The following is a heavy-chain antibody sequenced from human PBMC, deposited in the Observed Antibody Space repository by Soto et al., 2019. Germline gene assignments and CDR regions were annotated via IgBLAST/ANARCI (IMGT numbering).Heavy chain of an antibody. CDR2: ISGSGGST. CDR3: TRGRRPISTGTGAY. CDR1: GFTFSSYA. Sequence: GGSLRLSCAASGFTFSSYAMSWVRQAPGKGLEWVSAISGSGGSTYYADSVKGRFTISRDNSKNTLYLQMNNLRAEDSGLYYCTRGRRPISTGTGAYWGQGTQVTVSS. D-gene: IGHD3-10*01. J-gene: IGHJ4*02. V-gene: IGHV3-23*01.